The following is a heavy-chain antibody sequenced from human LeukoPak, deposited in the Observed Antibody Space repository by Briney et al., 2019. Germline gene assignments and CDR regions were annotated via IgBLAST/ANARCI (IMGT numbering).Heavy chain of an antibody. CDR3: AKDIVVVTSGSNAFDI. CDR2: ISGSGGST. V-gene: IGHV3-23*01. D-gene: IGHD2-21*02. Sequence: PGGSLRLSCAASGITFSSYDMSWVRQAPGKGLEWVSSISGSGGSTYYADSVKGRLTISRDNSKNTLYLQMNSLRAEDTAVYYCAKDIVVVTSGSNAFDIWGQGTMVTVSS. J-gene: IGHJ3*02. CDR1: GITFSSYD.